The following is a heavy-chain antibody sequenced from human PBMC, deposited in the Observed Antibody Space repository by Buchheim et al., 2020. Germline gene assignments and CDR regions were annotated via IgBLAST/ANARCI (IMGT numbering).Heavy chain of an antibody. J-gene: IGHJ4*02. CDR3: ARGSSTSEYFDY. CDR1: GFTFSSYA. D-gene: IGHD2-2*01. V-gene: IGHV3-30*04. Sequence: QVQLVESGGGVVQPGRSLRLSCAASGFTFSSYAMHWVRQAPGKGLEWVAVISYDGSNKYYADSVKGRFTISRANSKNTLYLQMNSLRAEDTAVYYCARGSSTSEYFDYWGQGTL. CDR2: ISYDGSNK.